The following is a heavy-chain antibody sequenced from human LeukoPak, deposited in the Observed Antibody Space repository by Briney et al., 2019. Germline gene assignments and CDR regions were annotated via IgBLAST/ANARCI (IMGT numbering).Heavy chain of an antibody. CDR1: GFTFSSYG. CDR3: ARDRRRGSYGFGY. V-gene: IGHV3-33*01. CDR2: IWYDGSNK. Sequence: GGSLRLSCAASGFTFSSYGMHWVRQAPGKGLEWVAVIWYDGSNKYYADSVKGRFTISRDSSKNTLYLQMNSLRAEDTAVYYCARDRRRGSYGFGYWGQGTLVTVSS. J-gene: IGHJ4*02. D-gene: IGHD5-18*01.